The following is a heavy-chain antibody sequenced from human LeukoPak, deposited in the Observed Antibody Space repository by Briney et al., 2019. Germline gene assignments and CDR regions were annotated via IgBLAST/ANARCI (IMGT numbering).Heavy chain of an antibody. CDR1: GGSISSSSYY. CDR3: AHYYDFWSGYKGYFDL. CDR2: IYYSGST. D-gene: IGHD3-3*01. J-gene: IGHJ2*01. Sequence: SETLSLTCTVSGGSISSSSYYWGWIRQLPGKGLEWIGSIYYSGSTYYNPSLKSRVTISVDTSKNQFSLKLSSVTAADTAVYYCAHYYDFWSGYKGYFDLWGRGTLVTVSS. V-gene: IGHV4-39*01.